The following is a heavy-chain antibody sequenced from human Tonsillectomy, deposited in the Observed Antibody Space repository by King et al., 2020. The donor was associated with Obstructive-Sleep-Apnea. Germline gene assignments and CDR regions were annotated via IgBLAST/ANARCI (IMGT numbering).Heavy chain of an antibody. CDR1: GFAFSSYW. CDR3: ARSSSWYAPRGYYSYGMDV. V-gene: IGHV3-7*03. CDR2: IKQDGSEK. J-gene: IGHJ6*02. D-gene: IGHD6-13*01. Sequence: VQLVESGGGLVQPGGSLRLSCAASGFAFSSYWMNWVRQAPGKGLEWVANIKQDGSEKNYVDSVKGRFTISRDNAKNSVYLQMNSLRAEDTAVYYCARSSSWYAPRGYYSYGMDVWGQGTTVTVSS.